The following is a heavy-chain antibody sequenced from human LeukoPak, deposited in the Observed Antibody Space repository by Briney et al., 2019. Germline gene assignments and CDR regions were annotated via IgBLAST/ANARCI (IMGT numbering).Heavy chain of an antibody. D-gene: IGHD3-10*02. CDR1: GFTFSSYG. V-gene: IGHV3-30*18. J-gene: IGHJ6*02. CDR2: MSYDGSNK. Sequence: PGGSLRLSCAASGFTFSSYGMHWVRQAPGKGLEWVAVMSYDGSNKYYADSVKGRFTISRDNSKNTLYLQMNSLRAEDTAVYYCAKGGMLGGMDVWGQGTTVTVSS. CDR3: AKGGMLGGMDV.